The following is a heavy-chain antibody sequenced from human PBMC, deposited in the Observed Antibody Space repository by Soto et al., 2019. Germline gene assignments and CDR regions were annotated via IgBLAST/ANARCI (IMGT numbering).Heavy chain of an antibody. Sequence: QVHLVQSGAEVKKPGASVKVSCQGSGYAFTTYGITWVRQAPGQGLEWMGWISAHHGNTNYAQKLQGRVTVTRDTSTSTAYMELRSLRYADTAVYYCARGRYGDYWGQGALVTVSS. V-gene: IGHV1-18*01. J-gene: IGHJ4*02. CDR2: ISAHHGNT. CDR1: GYAFTTYG. CDR3: ARGRYGDY. D-gene: IGHD1-1*01.